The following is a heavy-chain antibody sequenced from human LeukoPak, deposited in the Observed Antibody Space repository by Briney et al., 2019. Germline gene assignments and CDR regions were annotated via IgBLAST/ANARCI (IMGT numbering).Heavy chain of an antibody. CDR2: INPNSGGT. V-gene: IGHV1-2*02. J-gene: IGHJ4*02. CDR3: ARSQKYYYDSSGYSEIDY. D-gene: IGHD3-22*01. CDR1: GYTFTGYY. Sequence: ASVKVSCRASGYTFTGYYMHWVRQAPGQGLEWMGWINPNSGGTNYAQKFQGRVTMTRDTSISTAYMELSRLRSDDTAVYYCARSQKYYYDSSGYSEIDYWGQGTLVTVSS.